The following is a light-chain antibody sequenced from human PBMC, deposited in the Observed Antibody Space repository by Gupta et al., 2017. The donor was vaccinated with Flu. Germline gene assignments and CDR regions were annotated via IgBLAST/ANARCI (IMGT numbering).Light chain of an antibody. V-gene: IGKV4-1*01. Sequence: DIVMTQSPDSLAVSLGERATINCKSSQSVLYSSNNKNYLAWYQQKPGQPPKLLIYWASTRESGVPDRSSGSGSGTDFTLTISSLQAEDVAVYYCQQYYSTPPTFGQGTKVEIK. CDR2: WAS. CDR3: QQYYSTPPT. CDR1: QSVLYSSNNKNY. J-gene: IGKJ1*01.